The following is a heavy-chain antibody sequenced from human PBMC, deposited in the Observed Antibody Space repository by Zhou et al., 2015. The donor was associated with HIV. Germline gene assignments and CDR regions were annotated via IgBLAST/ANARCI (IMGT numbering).Heavy chain of an antibody. D-gene: IGHD3-16*01. CDR2: IMPIFGTT. Sequence: QVQLVQSGAEVKKPGSSVRVSCKSSGGSFSDHRISWVRQAPGHGIEWMGGIMPIFGTTEFAQRFQGRLTITADEFTSTASMELSSLRSEDTVRFYCARHEGYYDTGGRGYFHHWGQGTLVIVSS. CDR1: GGSFSDHR. J-gene: IGHJ1*01. V-gene: IGHV1-69*01. CDR3: ARHEGYYDTGGRGYFHH.